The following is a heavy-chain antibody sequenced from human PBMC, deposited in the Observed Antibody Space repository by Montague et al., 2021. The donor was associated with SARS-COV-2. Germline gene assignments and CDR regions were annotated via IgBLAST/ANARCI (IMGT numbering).Heavy chain of an antibody. D-gene: IGHD3-10*01. CDR1: GGSVSSSPYY. J-gene: IGHJ6*03. CDR3: ASSYYYDSGTYVYNYYMDV. Sequence: SETLSLTCTVSGGSVSSSPYYWGWIRQPPGRGLEWVGSISYSGRTYFSPSLKSRLTISVDSSENQFSLRLSSVTAAATAVYYCASSYYYDSGTYVYNYYMDVWGQGTAVTVSS. CDR2: ISYSGRT. V-gene: IGHV4-39*01.